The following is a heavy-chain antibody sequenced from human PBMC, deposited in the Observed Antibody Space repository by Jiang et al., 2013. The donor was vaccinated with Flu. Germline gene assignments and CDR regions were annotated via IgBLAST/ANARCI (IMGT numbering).Heavy chain of an antibody. Sequence: SQTLSLTCAISGDSVSSNSGAWNWIRQSPSRGLEWLGRTYYRSKWYIDYAASVKSRITINRDTSKNQFSLQLNSVTPEDTAVYYCAADRGDYGVNWYFHVWGRGTLVTVSS. CDR3: AADRGDYGVNWYFHV. CDR2: TYYRSKWYI. D-gene: IGHD4-17*01. CDR1: GDSVSSNSGA. J-gene: IGHJ2*01. V-gene: IGHV6-1*01.